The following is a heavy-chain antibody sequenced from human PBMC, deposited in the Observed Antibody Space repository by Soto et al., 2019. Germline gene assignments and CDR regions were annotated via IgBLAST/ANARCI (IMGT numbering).Heavy chain of an antibody. V-gene: IGHV4-4*02. J-gene: IGHJ4*02. CDR1: GGSISSSNW. CDR2: IYHSGST. D-gene: IGHD3-10*01. CDR3: AKRITMVRGVTPFDY. Sequence: SETLSLTCAVSGGSISSSNWWSWVRQPPGKGLEWIGEIYHSGSTNYNPSLKSRVTISVDKSKNQFSLKLSSVTAADTAVYYCAKRITMVRGVTPFDYWGQGTLVTVSS.